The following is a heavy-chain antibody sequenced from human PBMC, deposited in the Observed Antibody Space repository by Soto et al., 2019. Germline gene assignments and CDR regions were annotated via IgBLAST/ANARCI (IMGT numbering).Heavy chain of an antibody. CDR3: ARHGFGPLHGLVDV. V-gene: IGHV4-59*08. Sequence: QVQLQESGPGLVKPSETLSLTCTVSGGSITNYYCSWFRQPPGKGLEWIGYINYDGYSAYNLSLKXXVXXPMDASKTQFSLMLESVTATDTAVYYCARHGFGPLHGLVDVWGPGTTVIVSS. D-gene: IGHD3-10*01. CDR1: GGSITNYY. CDR2: INYDGYS. J-gene: IGHJ6*02.